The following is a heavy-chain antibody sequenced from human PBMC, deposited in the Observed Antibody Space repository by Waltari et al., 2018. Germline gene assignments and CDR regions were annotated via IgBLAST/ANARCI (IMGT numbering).Heavy chain of an antibody. J-gene: IGHJ4*02. V-gene: IGHV3-43D*04. CDR1: GFTFDDYA. CDR3: AKDIGDGDGNSADY. CDR2: ISWDGGST. D-gene: IGHD2-21*01. Sequence: EVQLVESGGVVVQPGGSLRLSCAASGFTFDDYAMHWVRQAPGKGLEWVSLISWDGGSTYYAESVKGRFTISRDNSKNSLYLQMNSLRAEDTALYYCAKDIGDGDGNSADYWGQGTLVTVSS.